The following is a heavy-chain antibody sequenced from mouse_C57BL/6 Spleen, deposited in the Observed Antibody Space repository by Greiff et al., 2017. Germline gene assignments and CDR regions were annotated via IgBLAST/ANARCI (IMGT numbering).Heavy chain of an antibody. CDR2: IDPSDSYT. CDR3: ARENGSSPFAY. J-gene: IGHJ3*01. D-gene: IGHD1-1*01. CDR1: GYNFTSYW. V-gene: IGHV1-59*01. Sequence: QVQLQQPGAELVRPGPSVKLSCKASGYNFTSYWMHWVKQRPGQGLEWIGVIDPSDSYTNYNQKFKGKSTLTVDTSYSTAYMQLSSLTSEDSAVYYCARENGSSPFAYWGQGTLVTVSA.